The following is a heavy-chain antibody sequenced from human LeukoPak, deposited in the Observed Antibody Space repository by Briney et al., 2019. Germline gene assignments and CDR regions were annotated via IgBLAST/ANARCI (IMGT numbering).Heavy chain of an antibody. CDR1: GGSISSYY. CDR2: IYYSGST. V-gene: IGHV4-59*01. J-gene: IGHJ4*02. CDR3: ARGKYSSSSSSDY. Sequence: SETLSLTCTVSGGSISSYYWSWIRQPPGKGLEWIGYIYYSGSTNYKPSLKSRVTISVDTSKNQFSLKLSSVTAADTAVYYCARGKYSSSSSSDYWGQGTLVTVSS. D-gene: IGHD6-6*01.